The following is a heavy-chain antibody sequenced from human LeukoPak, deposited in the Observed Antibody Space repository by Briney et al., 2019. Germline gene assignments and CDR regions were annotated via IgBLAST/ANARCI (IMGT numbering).Heavy chain of an antibody. CDR2: IYSSGNT. D-gene: IGHD2/OR15-2a*01. V-gene: IGHV4-59*01. Sequence: SETLSLTCTVSGDSISKYYWSWIRQPPGKGLEWIGYIYSSGNTNYNPSLKSRVTMSLDTSKNQFSLKLTSVTAADTALYYCARELKVGNTGYYLDYWGQGTLVTVSP. CDR3: ARELKVGNTGYYLDY. J-gene: IGHJ4*02. CDR1: GDSISKYY.